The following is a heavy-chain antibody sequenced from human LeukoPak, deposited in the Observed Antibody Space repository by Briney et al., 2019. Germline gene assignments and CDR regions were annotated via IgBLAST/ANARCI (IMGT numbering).Heavy chain of an antibody. J-gene: IGHJ4*02. Sequence: PSETLSLTCTVSGGSISSGGYYWSWIRQHPGKGLEWIGYIYYSGSTYYNPSLKSRVTISVDTFKNQFSLKLSSVTAADTAVYYCARLGGDYTYYFDYWGQGTLVTVSS. CDR1: GGSISSGGYY. CDR2: IYYSGST. V-gene: IGHV4-31*03. D-gene: IGHD4-17*01. CDR3: ARLGGDYTYYFDY.